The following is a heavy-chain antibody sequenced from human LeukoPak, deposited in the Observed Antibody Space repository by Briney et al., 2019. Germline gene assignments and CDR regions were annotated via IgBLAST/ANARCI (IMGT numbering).Heavy chain of an antibody. Sequence: PGGSLRLSCAASGFTFSSYAISWVRQAPGQGLEWMGGIIPIFGTANYAQKFQGRVTITADKSTSTAYMELSSLRSEDTAVYYCAYNPSSGYYGYWGQGTLVTVSS. CDR1: GFTFSSYA. CDR2: IIPIFGTA. CDR3: AYNPSSGYYGY. V-gene: IGHV1-69*06. D-gene: IGHD3-22*01. J-gene: IGHJ4*02.